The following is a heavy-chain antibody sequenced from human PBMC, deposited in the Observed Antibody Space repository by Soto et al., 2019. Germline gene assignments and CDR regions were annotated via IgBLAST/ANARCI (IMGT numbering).Heavy chain of an antibody. Sequence: LSLTCTVSGGSVISGRYYWSWIRQPPGKGLEWIGYIYYSGSTKYNPSLKSRVTISVDTSKNQFSLKLSSMTAADTAVYYCARSGTGSGWLGGQGTLVTVSS. V-gene: IGHV4-61*01. J-gene: IGHJ4*02. CDR3: ARSGTGSGWL. D-gene: IGHD6-19*01. CDR1: GGSVISGRYY. CDR2: IYYSGST.